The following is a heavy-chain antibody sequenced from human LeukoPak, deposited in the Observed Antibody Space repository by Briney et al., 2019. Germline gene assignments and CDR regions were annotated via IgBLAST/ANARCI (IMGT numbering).Heavy chain of an antibody. CDR1: GGSFSGYY. D-gene: IGHD3-3*01. V-gene: IGHV4-34*01. CDR3: ARAQRFLEWLLYRRGAFDI. J-gene: IGHJ3*02. Sequence: SETLSLTCAVYGGSFSGYYWSWIRQPPGKGLEWIGEINHGGSTNYNPSLKSRVTISVDTSKNQFSLKLSSVTAADTAVYYCARAQRFLEWLLYRRGAFDIWGQGTMVTVSS. CDR2: INHGGST.